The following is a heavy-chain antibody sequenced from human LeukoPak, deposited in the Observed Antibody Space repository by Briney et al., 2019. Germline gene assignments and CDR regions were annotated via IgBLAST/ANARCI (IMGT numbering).Heavy chain of an antibody. D-gene: IGHD3-22*01. CDR2: ISGSGGST. CDR1: GFTFSSYA. J-gene: IGHJ5*02. Sequence: GGSLGLSCAASGFTFSSYAMSWVRQAPGKGLEWVSAISGSGGSTYYADSVKGRFTISRDNSKNTLYLQMNSLRAEDTAVYYCAKCASVGYYDSSGYYYSWGQGTLVTVSS. V-gene: IGHV3-23*01. CDR3: AKCASVGYYDSSGYYYS.